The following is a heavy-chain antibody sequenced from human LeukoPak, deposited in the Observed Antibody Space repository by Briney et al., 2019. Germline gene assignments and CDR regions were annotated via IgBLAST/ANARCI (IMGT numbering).Heavy chain of an antibody. CDR2: IYYSGST. CDR3: ARDHELRYFDWLSSDWYFDL. V-gene: IGHV4-59*01. D-gene: IGHD3-9*01. CDR1: GGSISSYY. Sequence: SETLSLTCTVSGGSISSYYWSWIRQPPGKGLEWIGYIYYSGSTNYNPSLTSRVTISVDTSKNQFSLKLSSVTAADTAVYYCARDHELRYFDWLSSDWYFDLWGRGTLVTVSS. J-gene: IGHJ2*01.